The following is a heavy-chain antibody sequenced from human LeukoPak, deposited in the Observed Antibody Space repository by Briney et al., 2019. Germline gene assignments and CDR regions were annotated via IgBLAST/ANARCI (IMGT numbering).Heavy chain of an antibody. CDR3: ARGGLTILEVQTPFDY. J-gene: IGHJ4*02. V-gene: IGHV1-2*02. D-gene: IGHD3-22*01. Sequence: ASVKVSCKAPGYSFTDYYIHWVRQAPGQGLEWMGWINPKSGGTHYTQKFQGRVTMTRDTSVNTAYMELNRLRSDDAAVYFCARGGLTILEVQTPFDYWGQGTLVTVSS. CDR2: INPKSGGT. CDR1: GYSFTDYY.